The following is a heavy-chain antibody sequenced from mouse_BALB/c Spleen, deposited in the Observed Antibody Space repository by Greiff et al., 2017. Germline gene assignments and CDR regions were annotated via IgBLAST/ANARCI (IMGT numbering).Heavy chain of an antibody. V-gene: IGHV5-6-5*01. D-gene: IGHD2-14*01. Sequence: EVKVVESGGGLVKPGGSLTLSCAASGFTFSSYAMSWVRQTPEKRLEWVASISSGGSTYYPDSVKGRFTISRDNARNILYLQMSSLRSEDTAMYYCARGDRYDGGFAYWGQGTLVTVSA. CDR2: ISSGGST. J-gene: IGHJ3*01. CDR3: ARGDRYDGGFAY. CDR1: GFTFSSYA.